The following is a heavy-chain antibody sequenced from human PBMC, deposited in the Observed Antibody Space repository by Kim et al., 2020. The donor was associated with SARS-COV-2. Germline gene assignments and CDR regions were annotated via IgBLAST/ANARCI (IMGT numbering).Heavy chain of an antibody. D-gene: IGHD2-8*01. V-gene: IGHV4-59*01. CDR2: IYYSGST. CDR3: ARAPCTNGVCYSFDY. J-gene: IGHJ4*02. Sequence: SETLSLTCTVSGGSISSYYWSWIRQPPGKGLEWIGYIYYSGSTNYNPSLKSRVTKSVDTSKNQFSLKLSSVTAADTAVYYCARAPCTNGVCYSFDYWGQGTLVTVSS. CDR1: GGSISSYY.